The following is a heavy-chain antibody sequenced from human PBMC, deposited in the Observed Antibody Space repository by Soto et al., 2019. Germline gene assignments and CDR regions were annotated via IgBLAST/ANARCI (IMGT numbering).Heavy chain of an antibody. J-gene: IGHJ4*02. CDR3: ARKDSSSAFDY. CDR2: IYPGDSHA. D-gene: IGHD3-22*01. V-gene: IGHV5-51*01. Sequence: GESLKISCKGSGYSFTNYWIGWVRQMPGKGLEWMGIIYPGDSHAIYSPSFQGQVTMSADKSISTAYLQWSSLKASDTAMYYCARKDSSSAFDYWGQGTLVTVSS. CDR1: GYSFTNYW.